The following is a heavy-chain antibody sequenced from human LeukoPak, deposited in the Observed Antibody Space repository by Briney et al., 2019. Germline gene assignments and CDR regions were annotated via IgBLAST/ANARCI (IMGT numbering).Heavy chain of an antibody. CDR2: IIPIFGTA. CDR3: AKCSTSCYTVKDDAFDI. V-gene: IGHV1-69*13. CDR1: GGTFSSYA. Sequence: GASVKVSCKASGGTFSSYAISWVRQAPGQGLEWMGGIIPIFGTANYAQKFQGRVTITADESTSTAYMELSSLRSEDTAVYYYAKCSTSCYTVKDDAFDIWGQGTMVTVSS. D-gene: IGHD2-2*02. J-gene: IGHJ3*02.